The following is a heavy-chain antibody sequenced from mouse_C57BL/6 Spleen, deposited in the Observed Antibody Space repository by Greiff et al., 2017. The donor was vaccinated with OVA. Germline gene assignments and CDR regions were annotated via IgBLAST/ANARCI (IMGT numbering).Heavy chain of an antibody. V-gene: IGHV1-4*01. D-gene: IGHD1-1*01. J-gene: IGHJ2*01. CDR2: INPSSGYT. CDR3: ATITTVVAYYFDY. CDR1: GYTFTSYT. Sequence: QVQLQQSGAELVRPGASVKMSCKASGYTFTSYTMHWVKQRPGQGLEWIGYINPSSGYTKYNQKFKDKATLTADKSSSTAYMQLSSLTSEDSAVYYCATITTVVAYYFDYWGQGTTLTVSS.